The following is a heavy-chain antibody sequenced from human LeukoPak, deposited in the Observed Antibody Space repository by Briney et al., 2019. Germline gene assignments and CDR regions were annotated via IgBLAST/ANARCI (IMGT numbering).Heavy chain of an antibody. CDR1: GGSISSGGYY. V-gene: IGHV4-61*08. Sequence: SQTLSLTCTVSGGSISSGGYYWSWIRQPPGKGLEWIGYIYYSGSTNYNPSLKSRVTISVDTSKNQFSLKLSSVTAADTAVYYCATYRYRSTEYFQHWGQGTLVTVSS. CDR2: IYYSGST. CDR3: ATYRYRSTEYFQH. D-gene: IGHD3-9*01. J-gene: IGHJ1*01.